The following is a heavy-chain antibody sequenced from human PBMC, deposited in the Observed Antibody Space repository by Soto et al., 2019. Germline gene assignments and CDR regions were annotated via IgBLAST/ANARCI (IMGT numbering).Heavy chain of an antibody. D-gene: IGHD1-26*01. J-gene: IGHJ4*02. CDR1: GFTFSSYG. V-gene: IGHV3-30*18. Sequence: QVQLVESGGGVVQPGRSLRLSCAASGFTFSSYGMHWVRQAPGKGLEWVAVISYDGSNKYYADSVKGRCTISRDKSKNPLYLQMNSLRAEDTAVYYCAKAKRETSSIVSYWGQGTLVTVSS. CDR2: ISYDGSNK. CDR3: AKAKRETSSIVSY.